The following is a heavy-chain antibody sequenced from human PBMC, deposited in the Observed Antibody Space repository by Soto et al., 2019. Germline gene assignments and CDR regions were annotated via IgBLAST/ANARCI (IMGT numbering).Heavy chain of an antibody. CDR2: LKSRRDGGTS. CDR1: GITFTNAW. J-gene: IGHJ5*02. Sequence: EVQLVESGGGLVPPGGSLRLSCAASGITFTNAWMGWVRQAPGKGLEWIGRLKSRRDGGTSDYAAPVRGRFSISKDESKNTLYLQMNSLKTEDTAVYHCTTDGGVTEYPLFWAWGQGTLVTVSS. D-gene: IGHD2-8*02. V-gene: IGHV3-15*01. CDR3: TTDGGVTEYPLFWA.